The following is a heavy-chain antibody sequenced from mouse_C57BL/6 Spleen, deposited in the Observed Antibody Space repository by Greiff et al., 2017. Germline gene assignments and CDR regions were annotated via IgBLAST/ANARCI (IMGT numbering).Heavy chain of an antibody. CDR1: GYTFTSYW. D-gene: IGHD1-1*01. CDR3: ARYYYGSSYYAMDY. J-gene: IGHJ4*01. Sequence: VQLQQPGAELVRPGPSVKLSCKASGYTFTSYWMHWVKQRPGQGLEWIGVIDPSDSYTNYNQKFKGKATLTVDTSSSTAYMQLSSLTSEDSAVYYCARYYYGSSYYAMDYWGQGTSVTVSS. V-gene: IGHV1-59*01. CDR2: IDPSDSYT.